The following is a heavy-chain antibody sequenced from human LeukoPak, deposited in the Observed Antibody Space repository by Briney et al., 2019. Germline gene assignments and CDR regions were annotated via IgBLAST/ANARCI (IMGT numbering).Heavy chain of an antibody. V-gene: IGHV4-61*01. CDR2: IYYSGST. J-gene: IGHJ4*02. CDR1: GGSVSSGSSY. D-gene: IGHD1-7*01. Sequence: SETLSLTCTVSGGSVSSGSSYWSWIRQPPGKGLKWIGYIYYSGSTNYNPSLKSRVTISEDTSKKQFSLKLSSVTAADTAVYYCARSGDNWNYYFDYWGQGTLVTVSS. CDR3: ARSGDNWNYYFDY.